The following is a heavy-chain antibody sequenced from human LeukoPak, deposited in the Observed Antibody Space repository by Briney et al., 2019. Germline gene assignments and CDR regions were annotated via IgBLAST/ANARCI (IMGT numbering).Heavy chain of an antibody. CDR1: GFTFSNAW. Sequence: GGSLRLSCAASGFTFSNAWMSWVRQAPGKGLEWVGRIKSKTDGGTTDYAAPVKGRFTISRDDSKNTLYLQMNSLKTEDTAVYYCTTTHCSSTSCYSSYYYYMDVWGKGTTVTVSS. CDR3: TTTHCSSTSCYSSYYYYMDV. CDR2: IKSKTDGGTT. D-gene: IGHD2-2*01. J-gene: IGHJ6*03. V-gene: IGHV3-15*01.